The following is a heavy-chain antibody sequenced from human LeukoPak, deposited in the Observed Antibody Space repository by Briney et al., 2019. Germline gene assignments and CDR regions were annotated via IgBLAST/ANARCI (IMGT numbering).Heavy chain of an antibody. CDR1: GFTFSSYW. D-gene: IGHD2-2*01. CDR3: AKDEVYCSSTSCYDYYYYYGMDV. CDR2: IKQDGSEK. V-gene: IGHV3-7*01. Sequence: PGGSLRLSCAASGFTFSSYWMSWVRQAPGKGLEWVANIKQDGSEKYYVDSVKGRFTISRDNAKNSLYLQMNSLRAEDTAVYYCAKDEVYCSSTSCYDYYYYYGMDVWGQGTTVTVSS. J-gene: IGHJ6*02.